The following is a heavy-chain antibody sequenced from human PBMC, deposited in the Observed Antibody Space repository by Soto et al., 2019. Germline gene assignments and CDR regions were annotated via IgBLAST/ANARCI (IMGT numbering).Heavy chain of an antibody. Sequence: GGSLRLSCAASGFTFSSYAMSWVRQAPGKGLEWVSAISGSGGSTYYADSGKGRFTISRDNSKNTLYLQMNSPRAEDTAVYYCAREKGRGKAYDILTGVFDHWGQGTLVTVSS. D-gene: IGHD3-9*01. J-gene: IGHJ4*02. V-gene: IGHV3-23*01. CDR2: ISGSGGST. CDR3: AREKGRGKAYDILTGVFDH. CDR1: GFTFSSYA.